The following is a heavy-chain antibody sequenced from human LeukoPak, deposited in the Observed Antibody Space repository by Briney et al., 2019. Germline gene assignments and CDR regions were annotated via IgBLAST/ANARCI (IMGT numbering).Heavy chain of an antibody. Sequence: PGGSLRLSCAASGFTFSNYSMNWVRQAPGKGLEWVGFIRSKAYGGTTEYAASVKGRFTISRDDSKSIAYLQMNSLKTEDTAVYYCTTPLGYCSGGSCYSAFDIWGQGTMVTVSS. CDR2: IRSKAYGGTT. V-gene: IGHV3-49*04. J-gene: IGHJ3*02. D-gene: IGHD2-15*01. CDR3: TTPLGYCSGGSCYSAFDI. CDR1: GFTFSNYS.